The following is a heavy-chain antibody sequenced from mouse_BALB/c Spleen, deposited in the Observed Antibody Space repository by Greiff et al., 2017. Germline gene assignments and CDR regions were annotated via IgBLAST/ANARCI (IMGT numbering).Heavy chain of an antibody. V-gene: IGHV1-14*01. CDR1: GYTFTSYV. J-gene: IGHJ4*01. Sequence: EVQGVESGPELVKPGASVKMSCKASGYTFTSYVMHWVKQKPGQGLEWIGYINPYNDGTKYNEKFKGKATLTSDKSSSTAYMELSSLTSEDSAVYYCARATAMMDYWGQGTSVTVSS. CDR3: ARATAMMDY. D-gene: IGHD1-2*01. CDR2: INPYNDGT.